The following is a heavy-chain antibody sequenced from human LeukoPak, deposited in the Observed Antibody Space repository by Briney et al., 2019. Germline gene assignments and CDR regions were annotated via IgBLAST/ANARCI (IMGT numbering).Heavy chain of an antibody. V-gene: IGHV1-3*01. CDR1: GYIFTDYA. J-gene: IGHJ4*02. CDR3: ARARWTSTVTTYYLDF. CDR2: INASNGKT. Sequence: GASVKVSCKASGYIFTDYAIQWVRQAPGQGLEWMGWINASNGKTKYSQKFQGRVTITRDTSASTAYMELSGLRSDDTAVYYCARARWTSTVTTYYLDFWGQGTLITVSS. D-gene: IGHD4-17*01.